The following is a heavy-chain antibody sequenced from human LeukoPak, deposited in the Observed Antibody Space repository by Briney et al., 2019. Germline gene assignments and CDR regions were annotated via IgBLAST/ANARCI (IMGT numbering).Heavy chain of an antibody. J-gene: IGHJ6*03. CDR2: ISSDSTNI. V-gene: IGHV3-21*04. CDR1: GFTFSIYG. CDR3: ARVDRYHFYLDV. Sequence: GGSLRLSCAASGFTFSIYGMNWVRQAPGEGLEWVASISSDSTNIYYTDSVKGRFTISRDNAKNSLYLQMNSLILEDTAIYYCARVDRYHFYLDVWGKGTPVTVSS.